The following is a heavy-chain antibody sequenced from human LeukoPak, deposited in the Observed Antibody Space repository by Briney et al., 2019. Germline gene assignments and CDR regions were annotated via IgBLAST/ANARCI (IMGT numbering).Heavy chain of an antibody. CDR3: ARETLGVTAFDI. Sequence: PGGCLRLSCAVSAFTVSSTWISSGRQAPGERLEWVANIKKEGSEKNYVDSVKGRFPISRDNAKNSLYLQMNSLRAEDTAVYYCARETLGVTAFDIWGQGTMATVSS. V-gene: IGHV3-7*03. CDR1: AFTVSSTW. D-gene: IGHD2-21*02. CDR2: IKKEGSEK. J-gene: IGHJ3*02.